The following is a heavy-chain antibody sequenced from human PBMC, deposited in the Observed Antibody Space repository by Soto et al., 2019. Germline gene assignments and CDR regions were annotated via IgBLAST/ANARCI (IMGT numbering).Heavy chain of an antibody. CDR2: ISSSSSYI. Sequence: PGWSLRLSCAASGFTFSSYSMNWVRQAPGKGLEWVSSISSSSSYIYYADSVKGRFTISRDNAKNSLYLQMNSLRAEDAAVYGRAADYDFWSGYKGDYYAYYAMDRWVQGTTVTV. V-gene: IGHV3-21*01. CDR3: AADYDFWSGYKGDYYAYYAMDR. J-gene: IGHJ6*02. D-gene: IGHD3-3*01. CDR1: GFTFSSYS.